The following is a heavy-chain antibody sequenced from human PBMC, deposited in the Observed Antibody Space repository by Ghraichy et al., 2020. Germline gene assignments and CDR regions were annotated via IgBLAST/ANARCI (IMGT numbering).Heavy chain of an antibody. D-gene: IGHD6-13*01. CDR1: GFSISSNNYY. V-gene: IGHV4-39*01. Sequence: SETLSLTCTVSGFSISSNNYYWGWIRQPPGGGLEWIGTIYYSGSTYYNPSLKSRVSISVDMSKNQFSLRLTSVTAADTAVYYCAKYPSSSWSFDCWGQGTLVTVSS. CDR2: IYYSGST. J-gene: IGHJ4*02. CDR3: AKYPSSSWSFDC.